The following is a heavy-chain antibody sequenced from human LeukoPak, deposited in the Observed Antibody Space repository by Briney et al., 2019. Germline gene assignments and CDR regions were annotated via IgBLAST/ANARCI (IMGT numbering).Heavy chain of an antibody. V-gene: IGHV4-31*03. Sequence: SETLSLTCTVSGGSISGGGYYWSWIRQHPGKGLEWIGYIYYSGSTYYNPSLKSRVTISVDTSKNQFSLKLSSVTAADTAVYYCARAGDSSSYFDYWGQGTLVTVSS. D-gene: IGHD6-6*01. CDR1: GGSISGGGYY. CDR2: IYYSGST. J-gene: IGHJ4*02. CDR3: ARAGDSSSYFDY.